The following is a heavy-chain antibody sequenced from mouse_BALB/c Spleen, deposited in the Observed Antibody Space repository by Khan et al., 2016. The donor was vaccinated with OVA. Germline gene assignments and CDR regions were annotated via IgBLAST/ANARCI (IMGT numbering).Heavy chain of an antibody. Sequence: EVELVESGGGLVQPGGSLRLSCATSGFTFTDYYMSWVSQPPGKALEWLGFIRNKANGYTTEYSASVQGRFTISRDNSQSILYLQMNTLRAEDSATYYCARAILTHYAMDYWGKGTSVTVSS. D-gene: IGHD4-1*01. CDR3: ARAILTHYAMDY. J-gene: IGHJ4*01. CDR2: IRNKANGYTT. CDR1: GFTFTDYY. V-gene: IGHV7-3*02.